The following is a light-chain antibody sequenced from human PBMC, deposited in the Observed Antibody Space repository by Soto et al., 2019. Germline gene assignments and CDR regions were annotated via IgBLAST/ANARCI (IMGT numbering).Light chain of an antibody. CDR3: QQRSNRPLT. Sequence: EIVLTQSPATLSLSPGERATLSCRASQSVSSYLAWYQQKPGQAPRLLIYDASNRATGIPARFSGSGSGTDLTLTISSLEPEDVAVYYCQQRSNRPLTFGGGTKVDI. J-gene: IGKJ4*01. CDR2: DAS. CDR1: QSVSSY. V-gene: IGKV3-11*01.